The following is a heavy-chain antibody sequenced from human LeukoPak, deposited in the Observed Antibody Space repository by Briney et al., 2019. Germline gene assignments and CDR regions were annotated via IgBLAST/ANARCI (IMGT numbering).Heavy chain of an antibody. V-gene: IGHV1-69*04. CDR2: IIPILGIA. CDR1: GGTFSSYA. D-gene: IGHD2-2*01. J-gene: IGHJ4*02. Sequence: ASVKVSCKASGGTFSSYAISWVRQAPGQGLEWMGRIIPILGIANYAQKFQGRVTITADKSTSTAYMELSSLRSEDTAVYYCATGWKSTSCFDYWGQGTLVTVSS. CDR3: ATGWKSTSCFDY.